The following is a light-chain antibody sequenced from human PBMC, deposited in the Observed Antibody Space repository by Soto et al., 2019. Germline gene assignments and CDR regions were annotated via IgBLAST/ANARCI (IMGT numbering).Light chain of an antibody. CDR2: AAS. V-gene: IGKV3-20*01. J-gene: IGKJ3*01. CDR3: QQYDGAPLT. CDR1: QTLSINS. Sequence: EIVLTQSPDTLSLSPGERATLFCRASQTLSINSLAWYQQKPDQAPRLLIYAASTRDTGIPDRFNGSGSGTYFALTINRLEPEDFAVYYCQQYDGAPLTFCPGTKVDVK.